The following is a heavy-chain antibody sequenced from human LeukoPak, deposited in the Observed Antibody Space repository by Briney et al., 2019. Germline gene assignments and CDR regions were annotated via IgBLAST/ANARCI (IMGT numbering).Heavy chain of an antibody. CDR1: GGSISSYY. J-gene: IGHJ6*03. CDR2: IYYIGST. V-gene: IGHV4-59*01. D-gene: IGHD1-26*01. Sequence: SETLSLTCTVSGGSISSYYWSWIRQPPGKGLDWIGYIYYIGSTNYNPSLKSRVTISVDTSKNQFSPKLSSVTAVDTPVYYWARACGSSGDYNYYMDVWGKGTTITISS. CDR3: ARACGSSGDYNYYMDV.